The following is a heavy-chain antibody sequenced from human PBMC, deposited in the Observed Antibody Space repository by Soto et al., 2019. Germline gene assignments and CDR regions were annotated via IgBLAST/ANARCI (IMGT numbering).Heavy chain of an antibody. Sequence: GGSLRLSCAASGVTFSSYAMNWVRQAPGKGLEWVSVIHGSGGSTYYADSVKGRFTISRDNSKNTVDLQMNSLRAEDTAVYYCARGKDRATVTTFDYWGQGTLVTVSS. J-gene: IGHJ4*02. CDR1: GVTFSSYA. CDR2: IHGSGGST. V-gene: IGHV3-23*01. CDR3: ARGKDRATVTTFDY. D-gene: IGHD4-17*01.